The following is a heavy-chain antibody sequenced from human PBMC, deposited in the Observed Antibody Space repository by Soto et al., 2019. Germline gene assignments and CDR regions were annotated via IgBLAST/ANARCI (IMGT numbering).Heavy chain of an antibody. Sequence: QPGGSLRLSCAASGFSFISYAMSWVRQAPGKGLEWVSGITGGGGSTYYTDSVKGRFTISRDNSKNTLYLQVNSLRAEDTAIYYCARVYSYSSDWYFYFDYWGQGTLVTVSS. J-gene: IGHJ4*02. CDR2: ITGGGGST. CDR3: ARVYSYSSDWYFYFDY. CDR1: GFSFISYA. D-gene: IGHD6-13*01. V-gene: IGHV3-23*01.